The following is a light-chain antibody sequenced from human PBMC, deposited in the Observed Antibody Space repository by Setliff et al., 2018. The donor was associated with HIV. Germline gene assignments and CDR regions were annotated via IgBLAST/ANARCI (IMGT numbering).Light chain of an antibody. CDR3: CSYAGSHSLL. Sequence: QSALTQPASVSGSPGQSITISCTGTSSDVGGYDFVSWYQQRPGKAPKLMIYDVRHRQSGVPDRFSGSKSGNTASLTISGLQVEDEGDYYCCSYAGSHSLLFGGGTKVTVL. V-gene: IGLV2-11*01. CDR2: DVR. J-gene: IGLJ2*01. CDR1: SSDVGGYDF.